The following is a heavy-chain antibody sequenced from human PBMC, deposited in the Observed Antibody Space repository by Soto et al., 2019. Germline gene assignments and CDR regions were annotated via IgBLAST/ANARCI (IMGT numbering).Heavy chain of an antibody. V-gene: IGHV4-31*03. D-gene: IGHD3-22*01. CDR2: IYYSGST. CDR3: ARVTPDMDSSRPIDY. J-gene: IGHJ4*02. CDR1: GGPFSRGGYS. Sequence: QVQLQESGPGLVKPSQTLSLTCTVSGGPFSRGGYSWSWIRQHPGKGLEWIGYIYYSGSTYYNPSLKSRVTISVDTSKNQFSLKLSSVTAADTAVYYCARVTPDMDSSRPIDYWGQGTLVTVSS.